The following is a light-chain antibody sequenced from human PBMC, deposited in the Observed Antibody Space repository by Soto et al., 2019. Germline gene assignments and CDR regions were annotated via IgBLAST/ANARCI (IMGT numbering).Light chain of an antibody. CDR1: QSISPW. CDR3: QQYSTSGT. V-gene: IGKV1-5*01. Sequence: DIQMTQSPSTLSASVGDRVTIACRASQSISPWLAWYQQKPGKAPKLLIYGASSLESGVPSRFSGSGSGTEFTLTISSLQPDDFATYYCQQYSTSGTFGQGTKVEI. J-gene: IGKJ1*01. CDR2: GAS.